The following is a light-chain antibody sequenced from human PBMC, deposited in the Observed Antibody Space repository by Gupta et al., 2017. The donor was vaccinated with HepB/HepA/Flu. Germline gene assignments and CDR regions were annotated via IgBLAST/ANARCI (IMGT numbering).Light chain of an antibody. Sequence: SYELTQPPSVSVSPGQTARITCSGDALPKQYAYWYQQKPGQAPGLVIYKDSERPSGIPERFSGSSSGTTVTLTISGVQAEDEADYYCQSADSSGTPPVVFGGGTKLTVL. CDR1: ALPKQY. CDR3: QSADSSGTPPVV. V-gene: IGLV3-25*03. J-gene: IGLJ2*01. CDR2: KDS.